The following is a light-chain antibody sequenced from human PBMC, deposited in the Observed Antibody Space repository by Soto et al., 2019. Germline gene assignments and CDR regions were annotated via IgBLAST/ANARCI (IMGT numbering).Light chain of an antibody. J-gene: IGLJ2*01. CDR3: SSYTTSSTVI. Sequence: QSALTQPASVSGSPGQSITISCTGTSSDIGNYNYVSWYQQHPGKAPKLMIYDVNNRPSGVSNRFSGSKSGNTASLTISGLQAEDEADYYCSSYTTSSTVIFGGGTKVTVL. CDR1: SSDIGNYNY. CDR2: DVN. V-gene: IGLV2-14*03.